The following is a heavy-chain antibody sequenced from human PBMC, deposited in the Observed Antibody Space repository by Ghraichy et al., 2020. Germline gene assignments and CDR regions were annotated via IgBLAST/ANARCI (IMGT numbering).Heavy chain of an antibody. V-gene: IGHV4-34*01. CDR1: GGSFSGYY. J-gene: IGHJ6*03. CDR3: AGTMVRGPYYYYYYMDV. CDR2: INHSGST. D-gene: IGHD3-10*01. Sequence: GSLRLSCAVYGGSFSGYYWSWIRQPPGKGLEWIGEINHSGSTNYNPSLKSRVTISVDTSKNQFSLKLSSVTAADTAVYYCAGTMVRGPYYYYYYMDVWGKGTTVTVSS.